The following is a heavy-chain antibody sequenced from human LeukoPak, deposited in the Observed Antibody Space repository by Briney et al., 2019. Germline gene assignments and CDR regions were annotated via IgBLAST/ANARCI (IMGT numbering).Heavy chain of an antibody. CDR1: Y. D-gene: IGHD3-10*01. CDR2: IYTSGST. V-gene: IGHV4-4*07. Sequence: YXSWIRQPAGKGLEWIGRIYTSGSTNYNPSLKSRVTMSVDTSKNQFSLKLSSVTAADTAVYYCASMARGWPSDYWGQGTLVTVSS. CDR3: ASMARGWPSDY. J-gene: IGHJ4*02.